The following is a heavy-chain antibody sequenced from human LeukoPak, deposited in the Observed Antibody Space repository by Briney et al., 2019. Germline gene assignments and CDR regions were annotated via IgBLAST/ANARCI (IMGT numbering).Heavy chain of an antibody. J-gene: IGHJ4*02. CDR2: IYSGGST. CDR1: GFTFSSNY. D-gene: IGHD1-26*01. Sequence: GGSLRLSCAASGFTFSSNYMSWVRQAPGKGLEWVSVIYSGGSTYYADSVKGRFTISRDNSKNTLYLQMNSLRAEDTAVYYCARDIGEYYFDYWGQGTLVTVSS. V-gene: IGHV3-66*01. CDR3: ARDIGEYYFDY.